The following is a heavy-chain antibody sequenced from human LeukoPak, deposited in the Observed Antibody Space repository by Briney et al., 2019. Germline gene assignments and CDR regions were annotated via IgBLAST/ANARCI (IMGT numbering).Heavy chain of an antibody. CDR2: ISSSSSYI. J-gene: IGHJ5*02. Sequence: MAGGSRRLSWAASGCSFSSYSMNWVLQAPGKGLQWVSSISSSSSYIYYADSVKVRCTISRDNVKNSLYLKMNSMRAEDTALYYCATGGITIFGVVSYPNAWGQGTLVTVYS. CDR1: GCSFSSYS. V-gene: IGHV3-21*01. CDR3: ATGGITIFGVVSYPNA. D-gene: IGHD3-3*01.